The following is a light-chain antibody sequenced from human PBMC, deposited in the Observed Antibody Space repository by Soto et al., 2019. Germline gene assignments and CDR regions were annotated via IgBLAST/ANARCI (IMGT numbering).Light chain of an antibody. Sequence: DIQMTQSPSSLSASVGDRVTITCRASQSISSYLNWYQQKPGKAPKLLIYAASSLQSGVPSRFSGSGSGTDFTLTISSLQREDIATYYCQQSYGTPLTFGAGTKVEIK. CDR1: QSISSY. CDR2: AAS. J-gene: IGKJ4*01. V-gene: IGKV1-39*01. CDR3: QQSYGTPLT.